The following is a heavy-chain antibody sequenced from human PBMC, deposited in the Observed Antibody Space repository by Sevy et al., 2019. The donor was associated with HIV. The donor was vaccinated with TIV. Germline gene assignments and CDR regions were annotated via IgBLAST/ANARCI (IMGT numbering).Heavy chain of an antibody. CDR1: GGSITSLY. V-gene: IGHV4-59*08. CDR3: AGENAWGRGYS. CDR2: IYYNGRI. Sequence: SETLSLTCTVYGGSITSLYWNWIRQPPGKGLEWIANIYYNGRINYIPSLTCRATLSLDTSKNQFSLRLSSVTAADTAMYYCAGENAWGRGYSGGQGTLVTVSS. J-gene: IGHJ5*01. D-gene: IGHD1-26*01.